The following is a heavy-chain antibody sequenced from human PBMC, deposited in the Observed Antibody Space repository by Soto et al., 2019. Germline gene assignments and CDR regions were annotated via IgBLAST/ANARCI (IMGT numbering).Heavy chain of an antibody. D-gene: IGHD5-18*01. CDR3: ARAGRRGIQCDY. J-gene: IGHJ4*02. CDR1: GGSFSGYY. Sequence: SETLSLTCAVYGGSFSGYYWSWIRQPPGKGLEWIGEINHSGSTNYNPSLKSRVTISVDTSKNQFSLKLSSVTAADTAVYYCARAGRRGIQCDYWGQATLVTVSS. V-gene: IGHV4-34*01. CDR2: INHSGST.